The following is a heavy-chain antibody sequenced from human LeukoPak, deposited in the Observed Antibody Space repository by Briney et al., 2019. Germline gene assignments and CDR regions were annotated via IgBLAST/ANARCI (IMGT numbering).Heavy chain of an antibody. CDR3: ARDHRGYNADDAFDM. CDR1: GFTFNRYW. J-gene: IGHJ3*02. CDR2: LKQDGSEK. Sequence: GGSLRLSCAASGFTFNRYWMSWVRQAPGKGLEWVANLKQDGSEKYYVDSVKGRFTISRDNAKNSLYMQMNSLRAEDTAIYYCARDHRGYNADDAFDMWGQGTMVTVSS. V-gene: IGHV3-7*05. D-gene: IGHD5-24*01.